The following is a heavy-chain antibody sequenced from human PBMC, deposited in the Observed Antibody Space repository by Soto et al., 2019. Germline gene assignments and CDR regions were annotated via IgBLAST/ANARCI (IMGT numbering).Heavy chain of an antibody. CDR2: IYYSGST. V-gene: IGHV4-31*03. Sequence: NPSETLSLTCNVSGVSISSGGYYWSWIRQHPAKGLEWIGHIYYSGSTYYNPSLKSRVTISVDTSKNQFSLKLSSVTAADTAVYYCARGRPDDYGDPDYFDYWGQGGVVTVS. CDR3: ARGRPDDYGDPDYFDY. CDR1: GVSISSGGYY. D-gene: IGHD4-17*01. J-gene: IGHJ4*02.